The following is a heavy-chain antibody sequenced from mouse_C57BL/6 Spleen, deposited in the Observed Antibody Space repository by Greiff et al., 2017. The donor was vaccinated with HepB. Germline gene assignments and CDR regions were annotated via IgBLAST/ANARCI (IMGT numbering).Heavy chain of an antibody. V-gene: IGHV1-76*01. CDR3: ANWDSFDY. CDR1: GYTFTDYY. CDR2: IYPGSGNT. J-gene: IGHJ2*01. D-gene: IGHD4-1*01. Sequence: VQLQQSGAELVRPGASVKLSCKASGYTFTDYYINWVKQRPGQGLEWIARIYPGSGNTYYNEKFKGKATLTAEKSSSTAYMQLSSLTSEDSAVYFCANWDSFDYWGQGTTLTVSS.